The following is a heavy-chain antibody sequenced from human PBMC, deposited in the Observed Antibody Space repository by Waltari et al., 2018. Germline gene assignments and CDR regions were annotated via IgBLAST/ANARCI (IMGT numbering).Heavy chain of an antibody. J-gene: IGHJ4*02. V-gene: IGHV3-48*03. Sequence: EVQLVESGGGLVQPGGSLRLSCADSGFTFSSYEMNWVRQAPGKGLGWVSYISSGGSTIYYADSLKGRFTISRDNAKNSLYLQMNSLRAEDTAVYYCARFYWSGYYSFDYWGQGTLVTVSS. CDR2: ISSGGSTI. CDR3: ARFYWSGYYSFDY. CDR1: GFTFSSYE. D-gene: IGHD3-3*01.